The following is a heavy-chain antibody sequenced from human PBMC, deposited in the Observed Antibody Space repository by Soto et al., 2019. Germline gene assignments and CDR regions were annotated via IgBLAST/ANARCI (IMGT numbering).Heavy chain of an antibody. CDR2: ISGSGGST. CDR1: GFTFSSYA. J-gene: IGHJ1*01. Sequence: EVQLLESGGGLVQPGGSLRLSCAASGFTFSSYAMSWVRQAPGKGLEWVSGISGSGGSTYYADSVKGRFTISRDNSKNKLYLQMNSLRAEDTAVYYGAKGTTGDYPPAEYFQHWGQGTLVTVSS. CDR3: AKGTTGDYPPAEYFQH. V-gene: IGHV3-23*01. D-gene: IGHD4-17*01.